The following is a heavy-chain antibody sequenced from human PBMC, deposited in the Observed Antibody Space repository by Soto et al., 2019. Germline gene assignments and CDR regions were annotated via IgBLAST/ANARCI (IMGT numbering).Heavy chain of an antibody. D-gene: IGHD3-22*01. CDR3: ARELHDSSGYYRVGLIYYYYPMDV. J-gene: IGHJ6*02. V-gene: IGHV3-33*01. Sequence: SLRLSCAASGFTFSSYGMHWVRQAPGKGLEWVAVIWYDGSNKYYADSVKGRFTISRDNSKNTLYLQMNSLRAEDTAVYYCARELHDSSGYYRVGLIYYYYPMDVRGHGTTVTVPS. CDR1: GFTFSSYG. CDR2: IWYDGSNK.